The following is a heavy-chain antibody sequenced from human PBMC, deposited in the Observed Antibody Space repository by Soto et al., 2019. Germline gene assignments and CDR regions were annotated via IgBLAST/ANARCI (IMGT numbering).Heavy chain of an antibody. CDR1: GFTFSSYA. V-gene: IGHV3-30-3*01. J-gene: IGHJ6*02. CDR2: ISYDGSNK. CDR3: ARDLRVVPAAAGIYYYYYGMDV. D-gene: IGHD2-2*01. Sequence: PRWSLRLSCAASGFTFSSYAMHWFRQAPGKGLEWVAVISYDGSNKYYADSVKGRFTISRDNSKNTLYLQMNSLRAEDTAVYYCARDLRVVPAAAGIYYYYYGMDVWGQGTTVTVSS.